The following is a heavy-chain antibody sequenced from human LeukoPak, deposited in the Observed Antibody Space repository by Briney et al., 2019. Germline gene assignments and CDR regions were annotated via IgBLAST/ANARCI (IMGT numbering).Heavy chain of an antibody. CDR2: MNPNSGNT. V-gene: IGHV1-8*01. CDR3: ARGVSSGRSYYYYGMDV. J-gene: IGHJ6*02. D-gene: IGHD6-25*01. Sequence: ASVNVSCKASGYTFTSYDINWVRQATGQGLEWMGWMNPNSGNTGYAQKFQGRVTMTRNTSISTAYMELSSLRSEDTAVYYCARGVSSGRSYYYYGMDVWGQGTTVTVSS. CDR1: GYTFTSYD.